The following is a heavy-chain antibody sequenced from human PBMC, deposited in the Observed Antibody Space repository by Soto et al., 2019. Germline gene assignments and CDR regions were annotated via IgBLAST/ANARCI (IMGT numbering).Heavy chain of an antibody. J-gene: IGHJ4*02. CDR3: AVAVAGPTAIGY. CDR1: GFTFSSYG. CDR2: INSDGSST. V-gene: IGHV3-74*01. Sequence: PGGSLRLSCAASGFTFSSYGMHWARQAPGKGLVWVSRINSDGSSTSYADSVKGRFTISRDNAKNTLYLQMNSLRAEDTAVYYCAVAVAGPTAIGYWGQGTLVTVSS. D-gene: IGHD6-19*01.